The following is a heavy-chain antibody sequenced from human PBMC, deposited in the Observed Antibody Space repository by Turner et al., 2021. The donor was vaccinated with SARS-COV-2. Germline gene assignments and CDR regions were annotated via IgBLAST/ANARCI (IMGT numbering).Heavy chain of an antibody. Sequence: QLQLQESGPGLVKPSETLSLTCTVSGGSISSRSYYWGWIRQPPGKGLEWIGSIYYSGRTYYNPSLKSRVTITVDTSKNQFSLKLSSVTAADTAVYYCARQRGGLVVTIFGGVPYPWFDPWGQGTLVTVSS. V-gene: IGHV4-39*01. D-gene: IGHD3-3*01. CDR1: GGSISSRSYY. J-gene: IGHJ5*02. CDR3: ARQRGGLVVTIFGGVPYPWFDP. CDR2: IYYSGRT.